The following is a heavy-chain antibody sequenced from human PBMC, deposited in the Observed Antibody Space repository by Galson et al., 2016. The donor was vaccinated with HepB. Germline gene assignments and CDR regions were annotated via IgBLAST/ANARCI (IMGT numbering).Heavy chain of an antibody. V-gene: IGHV3-33*01. D-gene: IGHD6-19*01. CDR3: AREYSSGSLHYDY. CDR1: GFTFSNYD. Sequence: SLRLSCAASGFTFSNYDMHWVRQAPGKGLEWVAVIWYDGSDKKYGDSVKGRFTISRDNSKNTLYLQMNSLRAEDTAVYYCAREYSSGSLHYDYWGQGTLVSVSS. J-gene: IGHJ4*02. CDR2: IWYDGSDK.